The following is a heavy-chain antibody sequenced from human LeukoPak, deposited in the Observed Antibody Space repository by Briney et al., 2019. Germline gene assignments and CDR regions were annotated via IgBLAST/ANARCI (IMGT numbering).Heavy chain of an antibody. J-gene: IGHJ4*02. CDR2: ISGSGDST. V-gene: IGHV3-23*01. CDR3: AKPGYSSSWPNDY. D-gene: IGHD6-13*01. Sequence: GGSLRLSCAASGFTFSDYYMSWIRQAPGKGLEWVSAISGSGDSTYYADSVKGRFTISRDNSKNTVYMQMNSLRAEDTAVYYCAKPGYSSSWPNDYWGQGTLVSVSS. CDR1: GFTFSDYY.